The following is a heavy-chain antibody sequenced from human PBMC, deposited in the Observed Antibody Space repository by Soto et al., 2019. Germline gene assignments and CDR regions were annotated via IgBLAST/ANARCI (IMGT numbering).Heavy chain of an antibody. J-gene: IGHJ6*02. CDR3: ARFGYYDFWSGLQCGMDV. V-gene: IGHV5-51*01. CDR2: IYPGDSDT. D-gene: IGHD3-3*01. Sequence: GESLKISCKGSGYSFTSYWIGWVRQMPGKGLEWMGIIYPGDSDTRYSPSFQGQVTISADMSISTAYLQWSSLKASDTAMYSCARFGYYDFWSGLQCGMDVWGQGTTVTVSS. CDR1: GYSFTSYW.